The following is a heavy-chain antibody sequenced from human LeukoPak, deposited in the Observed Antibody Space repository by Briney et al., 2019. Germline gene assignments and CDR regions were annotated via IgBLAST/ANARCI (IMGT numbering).Heavy chain of an antibody. Sequence: ASVKVSCKASGYTFTSYDINWVRQATGRGLEWMGWMNPNSGNTGYAQKFQGRVTMTRNTSISTAYMELSSLRSEDTAVYYCAIGVAAAGIVGDYWGQGTLVNVSS. V-gene: IGHV1-8*01. J-gene: IGHJ4*02. CDR2: MNPNSGNT. CDR1: GYTFTSYD. D-gene: IGHD6-13*01. CDR3: AIGVAAAGIVGDY.